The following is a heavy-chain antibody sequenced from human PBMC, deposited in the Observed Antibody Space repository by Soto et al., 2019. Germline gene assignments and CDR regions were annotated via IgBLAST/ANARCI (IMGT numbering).Heavy chain of an antibody. CDR1: GGTFSSYA. CDR2: IIPIFGTA. CDR3: ARFFEYSSSTANPLDY. V-gene: IGHV1-69*13. D-gene: IGHD6-6*01. J-gene: IGHJ4*02. Sequence: ASVKVSCKASGGTFSSYAISWVRQAPGQGLEWMGGIIPIFGTANYAQKFQGRVTITADESTSTAYMELSSLRSEDTAVYYCARFFEYSSSTANPLDYWGQGTLVTVSS.